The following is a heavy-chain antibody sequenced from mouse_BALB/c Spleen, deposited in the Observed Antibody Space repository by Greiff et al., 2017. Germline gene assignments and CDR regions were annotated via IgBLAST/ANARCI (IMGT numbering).Heavy chain of an antibody. D-gene: IGHD5-5*01. Sequence: VQLKESGPELVKPGASVKIPCKASGYTFTDYNMDWVKQSHGKSLEWIGDINPNNGGTIYNQKFKGKATLTVDKSSSTAYMELRSLTSEDTAVYYCAREDYPGAMDYWGQGTSVTVSS. J-gene: IGHJ4*01. CDR1: GYTFTDYN. CDR2: INPNNGGT. CDR3: AREDYPGAMDY. V-gene: IGHV1-18*01.